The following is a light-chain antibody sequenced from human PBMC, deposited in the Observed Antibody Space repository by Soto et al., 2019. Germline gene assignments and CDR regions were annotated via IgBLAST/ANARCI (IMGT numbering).Light chain of an antibody. CDR1: QSVSSSY. CDR2: GAY. J-gene: IGKJ1*01. CDR3: KQDYNLPWT. Sequence: EIGLTQSPGTLSLSPGERATLSCRASQSVSSSYLSWYQQKPGQAHRLLIYGAYIRATGIQARFSGSGSGTAFTLTIRGLQPEDFAVYYCKQDYNLPWTFGQGTKVDIK. V-gene: IGKV3D-7*01.